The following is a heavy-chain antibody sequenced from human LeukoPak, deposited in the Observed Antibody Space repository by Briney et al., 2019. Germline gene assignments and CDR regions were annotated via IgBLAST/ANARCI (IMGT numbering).Heavy chain of an antibody. V-gene: IGHV3-23*01. Sequence: GGSLRLSCAASGFTFSSYAMSWVRQAPGKGLEWVSAISGSGGSTYYADSVKGRFTISRDNSKNTLYLQMNSLRAEDTAVYYCAKGRAMVQGVIGFDYWGQGTLVTVSS. J-gene: IGHJ4*02. CDR2: ISGSGGST. D-gene: IGHD3-10*01. CDR3: AKGRAMVQGVIGFDY. CDR1: GFTFSSYA.